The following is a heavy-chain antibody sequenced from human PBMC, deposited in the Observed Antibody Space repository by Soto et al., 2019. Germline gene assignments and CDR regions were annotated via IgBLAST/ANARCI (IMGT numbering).Heavy chain of an antibody. CDR1: GYTFTGYY. Sequence: EASVKVSCKASGYTFTGYYMHWVRQAPGQGLEWMGWINPNSGGTNYAQKFQGRVTMTRDTSISTAYMELSRLRSDDTAVYYCARSFYYDSSGLCDYWGQGTLVTVSS. D-gene: IGHD3-22*01. CDR2: INPNSGGT. J-gene: IGHJ4*02. CDR3: ARSFYYDSSGLCDY. V-gene: IGHV1-2*02.